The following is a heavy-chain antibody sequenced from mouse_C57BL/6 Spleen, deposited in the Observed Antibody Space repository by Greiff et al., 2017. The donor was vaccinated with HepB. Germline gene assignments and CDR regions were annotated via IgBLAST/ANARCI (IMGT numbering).Heavy chain of an antibody. CDR3: ARGLLRRSYLDY. CDR2: ISSGSSTI. D-gene: IGHD1-1*01. Sequence: EVKLMESGGGLVKPGGSLKLSCAASGFTFSDYGMHWVRQAPEKGLEWVAYISSGSSTIYYADTVKGRFTISRDNAKNTLFLRMTSLRSEDTAMYYWARGLLRRSYLDYWGQGTTLTVAS. J-gene: IGHJ2*01. CDR1: GFTFSDYG. V-gene: IGHV5-17*01.